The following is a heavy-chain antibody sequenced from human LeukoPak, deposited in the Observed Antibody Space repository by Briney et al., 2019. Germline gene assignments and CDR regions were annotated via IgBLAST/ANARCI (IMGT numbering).Heavy chain of an antibody. CDR1: GYRFASNC. Sequence: GESLKISCKSSGYRFASNCVGWVRQMPGKGLEWMGIIYPGDSDTRYSPSFQGQVTISADKSISTAYLQWSSLKGSDTAMYYCARSGSHTSARSSYSWGEGNLGTVSS. D-gene: IGHD6-25*01. CDR3: ARSGSHTSARSSYS. V-gene: IGHV5-51*01. CDR2: IYPGDSDT. J-gene: IGHJ4*02.